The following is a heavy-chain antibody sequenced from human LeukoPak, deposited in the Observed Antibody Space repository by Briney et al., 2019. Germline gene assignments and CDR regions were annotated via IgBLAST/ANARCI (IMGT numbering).Heavy chain of an antibody. CDR2: IWYDGSNK. CDR1: GFTFSSYG. CDR3: AKDGNAFEI. V-gene: IGHV3-33*06. J-gene: IGHJ3*02. D-gene: IGHD1-26*01. Sequence: SGGSLRLSCAASGFTFSSYGMHWVRQAPGKGLEWVAVIWYDGSNKYYADSVKGRFTISRDNSKNTLYLQMNSLRAEDTAVYYCAKDGNAFEIWGRGTMVTVSS.